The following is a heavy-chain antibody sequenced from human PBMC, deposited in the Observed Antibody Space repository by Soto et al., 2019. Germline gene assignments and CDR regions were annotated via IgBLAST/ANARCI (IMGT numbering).Heavy chain of an antibody. CDR3: ARDKFSYGDNGWFDP. CDR2: IHDSGNA. CDR1: GGSITNSGHY. V-gene: IGHV4-31*03. J-gene: IGHJ5*02. D-gene: IGHD4-17*01. Sequence: QVQLQESGPGLVKPSQTLSLTCTVSGGSITNSGHYWSWVRQRPGKGLEWVGYIHDSGNADYNPILKLRASMSVDSSKNQFSLKLTSVTAADTAKYFCARDKFSYGDNGWFDPWGQGILVTVS.